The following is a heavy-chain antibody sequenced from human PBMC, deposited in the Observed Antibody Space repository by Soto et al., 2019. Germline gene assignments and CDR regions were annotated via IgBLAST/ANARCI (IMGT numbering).Heavy chain of an antibody. CDR1: GFILSSHD. D-gene: IGHD6-19*01. Sequence: EVQLEESGGGLVQPGGSLRLSCAGSGFILSSHDMHWVRQFTGKGLEWVSTIGFTGDAYYSDSVKGRFTISRENAKNSLDFQIRRLRVEDTAVYYCARSLAVVAPRMRAFDLWGLGTMVTVSS. V-gene: IGHV3-13*01. CDR2: IGFTGDA. CDR3: ARSLAVVAPRMRAFDL. J-gene: IGHJ3*01.